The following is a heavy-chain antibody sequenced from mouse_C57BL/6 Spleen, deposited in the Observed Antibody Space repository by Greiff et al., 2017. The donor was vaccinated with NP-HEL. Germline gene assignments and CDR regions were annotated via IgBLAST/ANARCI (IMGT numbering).Heavy chain of an antibody. CDR1: GFTFSDYG. J-gene: IGHJ3*01. CDR3: ARGGLPAWFAY. Sequence: EVQLQESGGGLVKPGGSLKLSCAASGFTFSDYGMHWVRQAPEKGLEWVAYISSGSSTIYYADTVKGRFTISRDNAKNTLFLQMTSLRSEDTAMYYCARGGLPAWFAYWGQGTLVTVSA. V-gene: IGHV5-17*01. D-gene: IGHD2-4*01. CDR2: ISSGSSTI.